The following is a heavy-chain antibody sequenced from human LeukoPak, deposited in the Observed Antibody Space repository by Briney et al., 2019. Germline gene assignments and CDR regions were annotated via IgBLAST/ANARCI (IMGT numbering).Heavy chain of an antibody. Sequence: SETLSLTCTLSRGSISSYYWSWIRQAPGKGLEWIGYIYHSGSTYYNPSLKSRVTISVDRSKNQFSLKLSSVTAADTAVYYCARDQVVPAAIWGQGTLVTVSS. CDR3: ARDQVVPAAI. CDR1: RGSISSYY. D-gene: IGHD2-2*01. CDR2: IYHSGST. J-gene: IGHJ4*02. V-gene: IGHV4-59*12.